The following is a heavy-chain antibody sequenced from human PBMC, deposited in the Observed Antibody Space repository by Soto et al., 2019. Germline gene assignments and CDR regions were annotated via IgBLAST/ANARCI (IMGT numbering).Heavy chain of an antibody. Sequence: LRLSCSASGFTFSEYSMHWVRQAPGKGLQYVSTISSDGDITYYADSVKGRFTISRDNSKNTLYLQMNSLRPEDTAVYYCVKVPTFYDILTGYYSTNFFDPWGQGTLVTVPS. CDR1: GFTFSEYS. CDR3: VKVPTFYDILTGYYSTNFFDP. V-gene: IGHV3-64D*06. J-gene: IGHJ5*02. D-gene: IGHD3-9*01. CDR2: ISSDGDIT.